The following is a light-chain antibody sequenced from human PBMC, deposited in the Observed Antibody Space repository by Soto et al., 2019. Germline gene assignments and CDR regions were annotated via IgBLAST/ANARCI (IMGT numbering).Light chain of an antibody. J-gene: IGKJ5*01. CDR1: QGIGSW. Sequence: IQMTQSPSSVSASVGDTVTITCRASQGIGSWLAWYHQIPGKAPKLLIYSASSLQSGVPSRFSGSGSGTEFTLTISSLQPDDFATYYCQQYNSYSITFGQGTRLEIK. CDR3: QQYNSYSIT. CDR2: SAS. V-gene: IGKV1D-16*01.